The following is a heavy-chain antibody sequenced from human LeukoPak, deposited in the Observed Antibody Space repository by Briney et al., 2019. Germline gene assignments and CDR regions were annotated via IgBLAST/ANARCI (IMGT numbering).Heavy chain of an antibody. V-gene: IGHV4-38-2*02. CDR1: GYSISSGYY. CDR2: IYHSGST. CDR3: ARGWEYYDFWSGYYVPGALGY. J-gene: IGHJ1*01. D-gene: IGHD3-3*01. Sequence: SETLSLTCTVSGYSISSGYYWGWIRQPPGKGLAWIGSIYHSGSTYYNPSLKSRVTISVDTSKNQFSLKLSSVTAADTAVYYCARGWEYYDFWSGYYVPGALGYWGQGTLFTVSS.